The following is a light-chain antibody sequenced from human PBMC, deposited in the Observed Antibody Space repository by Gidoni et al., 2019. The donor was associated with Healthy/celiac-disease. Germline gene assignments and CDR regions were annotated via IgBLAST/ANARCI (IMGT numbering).Light chain of an antibody. V-gene: IGLV1-40*01. J-gene: IGLJ2*01. CDR2: GNS. Sequence: QSVLTQPPSVSGAPGQRVTISCTGSSSNIGAGYDVNWYQQRPGTAPKLLIYGNSNRPSGVPDRFSGSKSGTSASLAITGLQAEDEADYYCQSYDSSLSVVFGGGTKLTVL. CDR3: QSYDSSLSVV. CDR1: SSNIGAGYD.